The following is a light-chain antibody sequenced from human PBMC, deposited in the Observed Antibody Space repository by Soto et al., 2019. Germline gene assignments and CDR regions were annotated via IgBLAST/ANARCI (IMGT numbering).Light chain of an antibody. CDR2: GNS. CDR1: SSNIGAGYD. Sequence: QSVLTQPHSVSGAPGQRVTISCTGSSSNIGAGYDVHWYQQLPGTAPKLLIYGNSNRPSGVPDRFSGSKSGTSASLAITGLQAEDEADYYCHSYDSSLSGSVVFGGGTKLTVL. V-gene: IGLV1-40*01. CDR3: HSYDSSLSGSVV. J-gene: IGLJ2*01.